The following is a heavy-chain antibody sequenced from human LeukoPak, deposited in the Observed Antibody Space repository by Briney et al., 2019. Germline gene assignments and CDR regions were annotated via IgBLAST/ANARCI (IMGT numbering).Heavy chain of an antibody. CDR2: INPNSGGT. CDR1: GYTFTGYY. V-gene: IGHV1-2*02. CDR3: ARTRGSHISMAYLDY. J-gene: IGHJ4*02. Sequence: VASVKVSCKASGYTFTGYYMHWVRQAPGQGLEWMGWINPNSGGTNYAQKFQGRVTMTRDTSISTAYMELSSLRSDDTAVYYCARTRGSHISMAYLDYWGQGTLVTVSS. D-gene: IGHD2/OR15-2a*01.